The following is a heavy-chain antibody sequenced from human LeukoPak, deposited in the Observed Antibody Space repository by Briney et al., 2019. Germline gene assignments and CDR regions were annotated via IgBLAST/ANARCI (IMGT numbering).Heavy chain of an antibody. CDR1: GGSITGYY. CDR2: IYYSGNT. CDR3: DSWYYYYGLDV. J-gene: IGHJ6*02. D-gene: IGHD6-13*01. Sequence: SETLSLSCTVSGGSITGYYLSWVRQPPGKGLGWLGSIYYSGNTYYNPALNSRVTISVDTTKNQFSLKLSAEPAADSAVDYCDSWYYYYGLDVWGQGTTVTVSS. V-gene: IGHV4-59*04.